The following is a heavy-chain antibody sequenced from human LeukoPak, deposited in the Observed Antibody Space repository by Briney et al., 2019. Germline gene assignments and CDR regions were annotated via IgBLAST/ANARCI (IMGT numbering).Heavy chain of an antibody. V-gene: IGHV4-39*07. D-gene: IGHD1-26*01. CDR1: GYSSSSSYY. J-gene: IGHJ4*02. CDR3: AREGGNYFDY. CDR2: IYYSGST. Sequence: PSETLSLTCSVSGYSSSSSYYWGWIRQPPGKGLEWIGSIYYSGSTYYNPSLKSRVTISVDTSKSQFSLKLSSVTAADTAVCYCAREGGNYFDYWGQGTLVTVSS.